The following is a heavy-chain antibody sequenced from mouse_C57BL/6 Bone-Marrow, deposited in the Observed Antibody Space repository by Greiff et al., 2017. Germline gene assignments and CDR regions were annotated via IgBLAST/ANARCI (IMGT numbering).Heavy chain of an antibody. J-gene: IGHJ3*01. D-gene: IGHD2-1*01. V-gene: IGHV1-64*01. CDR2: IHPNSGST. CDR3: AIYYGNLAWFAY. CDR1: GYTFTSYW. Sequence: QVQLQQPGAELVKPGASVKLSCKASGYTFTSYWMHWVKQRPGQGLEWIGMIHPNSGSTNYNEKFKSKATLPVDNSSSTAYMQLSSLTSEDSAVYYCAIYYGNLAWFAYWGQGTLVTVSA.